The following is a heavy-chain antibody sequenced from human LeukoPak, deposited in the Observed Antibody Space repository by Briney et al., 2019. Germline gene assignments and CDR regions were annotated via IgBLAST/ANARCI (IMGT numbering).Heavy chain of an antibody. CDR3: AKGVWWLRGDYFDY. CDR1: GFTFDDYA. J-gene: IGHJ4*02. Sequence: GGSLRLSCAASGFTFDDYAMHWVRQALGKGLEWVSGISRNSGSIGYADSVKGRFTISRDNAKNSLYLQMNSLRAEDTALYYCAKGVWWLRGDYFDYWGQGTLVTVSS. CDR2: ISRNSGSI. D-gene: IGHD5-12*01. V-gene: IGHV3-9*01.